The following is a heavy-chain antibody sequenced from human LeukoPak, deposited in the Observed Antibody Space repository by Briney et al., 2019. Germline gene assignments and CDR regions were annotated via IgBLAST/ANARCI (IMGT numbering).Heavy chain of an antibody. CDR2: ISYDGSTK. D-gene: IGHD6-13*01. CDR1: GFTFSSYA. CDR3: ARLGIITAAGSNDY. V-gene: IGHV3-30-3*01. J-gene: IGHJ4*02. Sequence: PGGSLRLSCAASGFTFSSYAIHWVRQAPGKGLEWVAVISYDGSTKYYADSVKGRFTISRDNSKNTLYLQMNSLRAEDTAVYYCARLGIITAAGSNDYWGQGTLVTVSS.